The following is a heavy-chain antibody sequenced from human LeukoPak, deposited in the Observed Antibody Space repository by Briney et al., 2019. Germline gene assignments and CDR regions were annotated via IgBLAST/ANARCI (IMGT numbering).Heavy chain of an antibody. D-gene: IGHD2-8*01. V-gene: IGHV3-30*04. CDR3: ARDLVLTKYALDF. J-gene: IGHJ4*02. Sequence: GGSLRLSCAASGFTFSNYAIHWVRQAPGKGLEWVTIISYDGSTKSYADSVKGRFTISRDNSKNTVYLQLNSLRPEDTAIYYCARDLVLTKYALDFWGQGTLVIVSS. CDR1: GFTFSNYA. CDR2: ISYDGSTK.